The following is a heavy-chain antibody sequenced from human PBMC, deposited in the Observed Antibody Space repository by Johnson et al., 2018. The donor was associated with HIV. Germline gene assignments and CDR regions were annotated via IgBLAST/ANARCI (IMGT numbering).Heavy chain of an antibody. CDR1: GFTFSSYA. V-gene: IGHV3-30*04. CDR3: ARDRGYTSPVRHDTFDV. D-gene: IGHD6-19*01. Sequence: QVQLVESGGGVVQPGRSMRLSCAASGFTFSSYAMHWVRQAPGKGLEWVAVISFDGSNKYYADSVKGRFTISRDNSKNTLYLQMNSLRAEDTAVYYCARDRGYTSPVRHDTFDVWGQGTMVTVSS. J-gene: IGHJ3*01. CDR2: ISFDGSNK.